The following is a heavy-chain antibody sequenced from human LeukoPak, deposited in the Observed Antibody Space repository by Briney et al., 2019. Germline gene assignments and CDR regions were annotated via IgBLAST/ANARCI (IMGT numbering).Heavy chain of an antibody. D-gene: IGHD3-22*01. CDR3: AGTYDSSGYYLDY. CDR2: INPNSGGT. Sequence: ASVKVSCKASGYTFTGYYMHWVRQAPGQGLEWMGWINPNSGGTNYAQKFQGRVTMTRDTSISTAYMELSRLRSDDTAVYYCAGTYDSSGYYLDYWGQGTLVTVSS. CDR1: GYTFTGYY. J-gene: IGHJ4*02. V-gene: IGHV1-2*02.